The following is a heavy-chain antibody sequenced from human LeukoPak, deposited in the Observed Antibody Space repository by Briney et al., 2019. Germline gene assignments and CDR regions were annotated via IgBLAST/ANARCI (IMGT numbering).Heavy chain of an antibody. D-gene: IGHD3-22*01. V-gene: IGHV3-23*01. Sequence: GGTLRLSCAASGFTFSIYGMSWVRQAPGKGLEWVSAISGSGGTTYYADSVKGRFTISRDNSKNTLYVQMNSLRAEDTAVYYCAKGNYYDSSAYNWFDPWGQGTLVTVSS. CDR3: AKGNYYDSSAYNWFDP. J-gene: IGHJ5*02. CDR2: ISGSGGTT. CDR1: GFTFSIYG.